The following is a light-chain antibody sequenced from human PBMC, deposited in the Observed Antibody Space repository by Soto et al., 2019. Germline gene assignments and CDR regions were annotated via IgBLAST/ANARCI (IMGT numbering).Light chain of an antibody. CDR3: AAWDDSLSGHVV. CDR2: RNN. Sequence: QSVLTQPPSASGTPGQRVTISCSGSSCNIGSNYVYWYQQLPGTAPKLLIYRNNQRPSGVPDRFSGSKSGTSASLAISGLRSEDEADYYCAAWDDSLSGHVVFGGGTKLTVL. V-gene: IGLV1-47*01. J-gene: IGLJ2*01. CDR1: SCNIGSNY.